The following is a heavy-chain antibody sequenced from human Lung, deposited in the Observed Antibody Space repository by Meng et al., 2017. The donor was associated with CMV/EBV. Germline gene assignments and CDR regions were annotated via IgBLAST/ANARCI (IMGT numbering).Heavy chain of an antibody. J-gene: IGHJ5*02. Sequence: GGTXRLXCAVSGFTFGSYAMTWVRQAPGKGLQWVSSISGHGHSTYYSDSVKGRFTISRDNSNNTLFLQMNSLRAEDMAVYYCARGQYQPELAFDPWGQGTLVTVSS. CDR2: ISGHGHST. D-gene: IGHD2-2*01. CDR3: ARGQYQPELAFDP. CDR1: GFTFGSYA. V-gene: IGHV3-23*01.